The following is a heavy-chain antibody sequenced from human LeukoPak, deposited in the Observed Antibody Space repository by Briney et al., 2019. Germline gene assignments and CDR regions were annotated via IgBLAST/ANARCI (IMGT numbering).Heavy chain of an antibody. D-gene: IGHD5-18*01. CDR3: AREIGPIQLHLWGSAFDY. J-gene: IGHJ4*02. CDR2: INPNSGGT. V-gene: IGHV1-2*02. Sequence: ASVKVPCKASGYTFTGYYMHWVRQAPGQGLEWMGWINPNSGGTNCAQKFQGRVTMTRDTSTSTVYMELSSLRSEDTAVYYCAREIGPIQLHLWGSAFDYWGQGTLVTVSS. CDR1: GYTFTGYY.